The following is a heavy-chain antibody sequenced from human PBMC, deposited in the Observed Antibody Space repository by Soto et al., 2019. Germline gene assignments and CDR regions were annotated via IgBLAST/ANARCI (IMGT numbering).Heavy chain of an antibody. Sequence: ASVKVSCKAAGYTFTSYDINWVRQATGQGLEWMGWMNPNSGNTGYAQKFQGRVTMTRNTSISTAYMELSSLRSEDTAVYYCARVVVAATYLDYWGQGTLVTVSS. CDR1: GYTFTSYD. J-gene: IGHJ4*02. D-gene: IGHD2-15*01. CDR2: MNPNSGNT. V-gene: IGHV1-8*01. CDR3: ARVVVAATYLDY.